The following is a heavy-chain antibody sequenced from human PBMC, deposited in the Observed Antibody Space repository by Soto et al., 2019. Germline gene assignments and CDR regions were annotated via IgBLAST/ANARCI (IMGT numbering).Heavy chain of an antibody. Sequence: GESLKISCKGFGYMFTTYWIAWVRQMPGKGLEWMGIIFPRDSDTRYSPSFQGQVTISADKSISTAYLHYSSLKASDTAMYYCARRDISGFPDYWGQGTLVTVSS. CDR3: ARRDISGFPDY. CDR1: GYMFTTYW. V-gene: IGHV5-51*01. J-gene: IGHJ4*02. CDR2: IFPRDSDT. D-gene: IGHD3-22*01.